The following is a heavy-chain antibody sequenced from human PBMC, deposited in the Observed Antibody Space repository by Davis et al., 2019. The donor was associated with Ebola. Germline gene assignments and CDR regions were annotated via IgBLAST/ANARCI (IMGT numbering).Heavy chain of an antibody. Sequence: SETLSLTCTVSGGSISSYYWSWIRQPPGEGLEWIGYIYYTGSAYYSPSLKSRVVISVDTSKNQVSLKLTSVTASDSAVYYCATSSSWSTSHYGMDVWGKGTMVAVSS. J-gene: IGHJ6*04. D-gene: IGHD6-13*01. V-gene: IGHV4-30-4*01. CDR1: GGSISSYY. CDR3: ATSSSWSTSHYGMDV. CDR2: IYYTGSA.